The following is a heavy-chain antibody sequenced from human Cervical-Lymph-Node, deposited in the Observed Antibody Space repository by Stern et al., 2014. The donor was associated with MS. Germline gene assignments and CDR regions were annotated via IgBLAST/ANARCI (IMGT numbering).Heavy chain of an antibody. CDR1: GYSFTSYW. J-gene: IGHJ6*02. CDR3: ARRISYYYYGMDV. V-gene: IGHV5-51*01. Sequence: VQLVESGAEVKKPGESLKISCKGSGYSFTSYWIGWVRQMPGKGLEWMGIIYPGDSDTSYSPSFQGQVTIPADKSISTAYLQWSSLKASDTAMYYCARRISYYYYGMDVGGQGTTVTVS. CDR2: IYPGDSDT. D-gene: IGHD2/OR15-2a*01.